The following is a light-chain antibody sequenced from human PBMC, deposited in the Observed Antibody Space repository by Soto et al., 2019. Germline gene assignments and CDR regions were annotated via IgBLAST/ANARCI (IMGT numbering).Light chain of an antibody. J-gene: IGKJ1*01. Sequence: DIVLTHSPATLSLSPCERAALSGSASQSVTTYLARYQQKPGQGPRLLIYDASNRATGIPARFSGRGSGTDFTLTISSLEPEDFAVYYCQQYNNWPPWTFGQGTKVDIK. CDR3: QQYNNWPPWT. CDR1: QSVTTY. CDR2: DAS. V-gene: IGKV3-11*01.